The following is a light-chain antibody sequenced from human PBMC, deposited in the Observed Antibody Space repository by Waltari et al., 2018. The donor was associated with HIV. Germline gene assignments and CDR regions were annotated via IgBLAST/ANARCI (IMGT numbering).Light chain of an antibody. CDR1: TSDIGGYNH. J-gene: IGLJ3*02. Sequence: QSAPTQPASVSGSPGQSITISCTGTTSDIGGYNHVSWYQQHPDKAPKLVIYEVTNRPSGVSHRFSGSKSGGTASLIISGLQTEDEADYFCSSYIGSWVFGGGTKLTVL. CDR2: EVT. V-gene: IGLV2-14*01. CDR3: SSYIGSWV.